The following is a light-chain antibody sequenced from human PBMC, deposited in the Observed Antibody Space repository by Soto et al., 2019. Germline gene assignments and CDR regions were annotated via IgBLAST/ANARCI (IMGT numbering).Light chain of an antibody. J-gene: IGLJ2*01. CDR3: QVWEATGDQVV. Sequence: SYELTHPPSVSVAPGETARISCGGNNVGSRSVHWYQQKPGQAPFLVIYYDSDRPSGIPERFSGSNSGNTATLIISRVEAGDEADYYCQVWEATGDQVVFGGGTKLTVL. V-gene: IGLV3-21*01. CDR2: YDS. CDR1: NVGSRS.